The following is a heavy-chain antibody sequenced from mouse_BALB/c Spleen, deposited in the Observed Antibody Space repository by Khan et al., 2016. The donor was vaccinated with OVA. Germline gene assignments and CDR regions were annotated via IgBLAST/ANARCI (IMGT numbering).Heavy chain of an antibody. Sequence: QVQLQQSGAELARPGTSVKLSCKASGYTFTDYNLNWVTQRTGQGLEWIGEIYPGSGNTYYSEKFKGKATLTADKSSSTAYMQLSSLTSEDSAGECCAREWGAWFPYWGQGTLVTVSA. V-gene: IGHV1-77*01. CDR1: GYTFTDYN. CDR2: IYPGSGNT. J-gene: IGHJ3*01. CDR3: AREWGAWFPY.